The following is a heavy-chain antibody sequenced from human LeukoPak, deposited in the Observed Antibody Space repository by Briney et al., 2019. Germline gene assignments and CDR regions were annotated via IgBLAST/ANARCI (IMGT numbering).Heavy chain of an antibody. V-gene: IGHV1-2*02. J-gene: IGHJ3*01. D-gene: IGHD3-10*01. CDR3: ARSYGSGRRDAFDF. CDR2: INPNSGGA. CDR1: KYTFTDYY. Sequence: ASVKLSCKPSKYTFTDYYLHWVRQAPGQGLEWMGWINPNSGGASYAQKFQGRVTMTRDTSISTAYMELSRLRSDDTAVYYCARSYGSGRRDAFDFWGQGTMVTVSS.